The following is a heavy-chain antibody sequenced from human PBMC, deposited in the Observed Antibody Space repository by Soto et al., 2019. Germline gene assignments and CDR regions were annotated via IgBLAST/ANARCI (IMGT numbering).Heavy chain of an antibody. D-gene: IGHD6-6*01. CDR3: AKVYDGIAAPD. CDR2: ISGSGGST. Sequence: GGSMRLSCAASGFTFSSYAMSWVRQAPGKGLEWVSAISGSGGSTYYADSVEGRFTISRDNSKNTLYLQMNSLRAEDTAVYYCAKVYDGIAAPDWGQGTLVTVSS. V-gene: IGHV3-23*01. J-gene: IGHJ4*02. CDR1: GFTFSSYA.